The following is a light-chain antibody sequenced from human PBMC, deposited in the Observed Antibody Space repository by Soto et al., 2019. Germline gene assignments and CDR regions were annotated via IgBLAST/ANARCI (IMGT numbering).Light chain of an antibody. V-gene: IGLV1-44*01. Sequence: QSVLTQPPSASGTPGQRVTISCSGSSSNIGSNTVNWYQQLPGTDPTLLIYSNNQRPSGVPDRFSGSKSGTSASLAISGLQSEDEADYYCAAWDDSLNGPVFGGGTKVTVL. CDR1: SSNIGSNT. CDR3: AAWDDSLNGPV. J-gene: IGLJ2*01. CDR2: SNN.